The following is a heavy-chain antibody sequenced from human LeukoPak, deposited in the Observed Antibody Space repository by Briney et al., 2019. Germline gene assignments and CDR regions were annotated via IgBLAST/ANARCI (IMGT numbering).Heavy chain of an antibody. CDR1: GFTLSNYG. D-gene: IGHD3-22*01. Sequence: GGSLRLSCAASGFTLSNYGMHWARQAPGKGLEWVAAIWHDGSRKYYAESVKGRFTISRDNARNTVYVQMDSLRAEDTAVYYCARDEGDSSGYYPGLWGQGTLVTVSS. J-gene: IGHJ1*01. CDR3: ARDEGDSSGYYPGL. CDR2: IWHDGSRK. V-gene: IGHV3-33*01.